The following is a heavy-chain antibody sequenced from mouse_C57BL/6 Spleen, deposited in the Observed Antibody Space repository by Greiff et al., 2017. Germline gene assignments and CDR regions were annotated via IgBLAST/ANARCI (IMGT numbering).Heavy chain of an antibody. CDR2: IDPETGGT. D-gene: IGHD2-4*01. V-gene: IGHV1-15*01. CDR3: TRSGLPGLVAV. CDR1: GYTFTDYE. Sequence: QVQLKQSGAELVRPGASVTLSCKASGYTFTDYEMHWVKQTPVHGLEWIGAIDPETGGTAYNQKFKGKAILTADKSSSTAYMELRSLTSEDSAVYYCTRSGLPGLVAVWGQGTLVTVSA. J-gene: IGHJ3*01.